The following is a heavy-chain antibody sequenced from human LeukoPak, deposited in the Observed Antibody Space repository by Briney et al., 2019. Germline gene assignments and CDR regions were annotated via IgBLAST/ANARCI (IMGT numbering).Heavy chain of an antibody. CDR1: GYTFTSYD. J-gene: IGHJ6*03. CDR3: ARALSWTTDSYYYMDV. Sequence: ASVKVSCKASGYTFTSYDINWVRQATGQGLEWMGWMNPNSGNTGYAQKFQGRVTMTKNTSMTTAYMELSSLRFEDTAVYYCARALSWTTDSYYYMDVWGKGTTVTVSS. V-gene: IGHV1-8*01. CDR2: MNPNSGNT. D-gene: IGHD3/OR15-3a*01.